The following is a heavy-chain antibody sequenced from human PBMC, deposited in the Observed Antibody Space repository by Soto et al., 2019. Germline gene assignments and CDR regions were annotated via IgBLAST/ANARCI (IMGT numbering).Heavy chain of an antibody. V-gene: IGHV3-30-3*01. CDR3: ARVGGPRGPYYYYYGMDV. D-gene: IGHD3-16*01. Sequence: GGSLRLSCAASGFTFSSYAMHWVRQAPGKGLEWVAGISYDGSNKYYADSVKGRFTISRDNSKNTLYLQMNSLRAEDTAVYYCARVGGPRGPYYYYYGMDVWGQGTTVTVSS. J-gene: IGHJ6*02. CDR1: GFTFSSYA. CDR2: ISYDGSNK.